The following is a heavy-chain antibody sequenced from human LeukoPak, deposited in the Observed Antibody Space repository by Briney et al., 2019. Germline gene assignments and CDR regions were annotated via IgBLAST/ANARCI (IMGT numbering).Heavy chain of an antibody. CDR1: GGSFSGYY. D-gene: IGHD6-13*01. J-gene: IGHJ4*02. CDR3: ARRVAAAGTGPFDY. CDR2: IYHSGST. Sequence: SETLSLTCAVYGGSFSGYYWSWIRQPPGKGLEWIGSIYHSGSTYYNPSLKSRVTISVDTSKNQFSLKLSSVTAADTAVYYCARRVAAAGTGPFDYWGQGTLVTVSS. V-gene: IGHV4-34*01.